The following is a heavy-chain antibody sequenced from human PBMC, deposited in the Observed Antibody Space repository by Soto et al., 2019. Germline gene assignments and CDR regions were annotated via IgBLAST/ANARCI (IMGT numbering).Heavy chain of an antibody. D-gene: IGHD6-6*01. V-gene: IGHV4-39*01. CDR1: DDSINSDKYY. CDR3: ARGKETSSSYYGMDV. J-gene: IGHJ6*04. CDR2: IYYRGNA. Sequence: PSETLSLTCSVSDDSINSDKYYWGWIRQPPGKGLEWIGSIYYRGNAYYNPSLQTRVTISLDTSKSQFSLKLNSVTAADTAVYYCARGKETSSSYYGMDVWGKGTTVTVSS.